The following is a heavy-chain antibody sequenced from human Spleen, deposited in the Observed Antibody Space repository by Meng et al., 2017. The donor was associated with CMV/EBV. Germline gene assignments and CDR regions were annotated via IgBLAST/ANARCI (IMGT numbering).Heavy chain of an antibody. J-gene: IGHJ2*01. CDR3: ARGGNSSSWYWYFDL. CDR2: INSDGSRT. D-gene: IGHD6-13*01. Sequence: GESLKISCAASGFTFSSYRMHRVRQAPGKGLVWVSRINSDGSRTSYADSVKGRFTISRDNAKNTLYLQMNSLGAEDTAVYYCARGGNSSSWYWYFDLWGRGTLVTVSS. CDR1: GFTFSSYR. V-gene: IGHV3-74*01.